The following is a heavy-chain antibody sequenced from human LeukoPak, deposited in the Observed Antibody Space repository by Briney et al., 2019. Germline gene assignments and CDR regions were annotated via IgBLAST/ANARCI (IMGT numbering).Heavy chain of an antibody. CDR3: AKYKSGDYFDPGKRYYFDQ. D-gene: IGHD3-9*01. V-gene: IGHV1-8*01. CDR2: MNPNSGNT. J-gene: IGHJ4*02. Sequence: ASVKVSCKASGYTFTSYDINWVRHATGQGLELMGWMNPNSGNTGQAQKFQGRITMTRNTSISTAYMELSSLRPEDTAVYYCAKYKSGDYFDPGKRYYFDQWGQGTPVTVSS. CDR1: GYTFTSYD.